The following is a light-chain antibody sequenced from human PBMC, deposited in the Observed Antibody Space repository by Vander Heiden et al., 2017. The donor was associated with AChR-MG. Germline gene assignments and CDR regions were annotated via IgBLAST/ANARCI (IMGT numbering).Light chain of an antibody. Sequence: QSALTQPASVSGSPGPSITISCTGTSSDVGGYNYVSWYQQHPGKAPKLMIYDVSKRPSGVSNRFSGSKSGNTASLTISGLQAEDEADYYCSSYTSSSRVFGGGTKLTVI. V-gene: IGLV2-14*01. CDR3: SSYTSSSRV. CDR2: DVS. J-gene: IGLJ3*02. CDR1: SSDVGGYNY.